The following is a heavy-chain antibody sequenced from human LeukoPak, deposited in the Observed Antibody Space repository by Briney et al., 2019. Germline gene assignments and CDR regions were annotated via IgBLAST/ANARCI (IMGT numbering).Heavy chain of an antibody. D-gene: IGHD1-7*01. CDR2: ISAFDGNT. Sequence: GASVKVSCKASGYTFTDFGISWVRQAPGQGLEWVGWISAFDGNTKFEQKLQGRVTMTTDTSTTTAYMELRSLRSDDTAVYYCARESRHSWDYEVWGQGTLVLVSS. V-gene: IGHV1-18*01. CDR1: GYTFTDFG. CDR3: ARESRHSWDYEV. J-gene: IGHJ4*02.